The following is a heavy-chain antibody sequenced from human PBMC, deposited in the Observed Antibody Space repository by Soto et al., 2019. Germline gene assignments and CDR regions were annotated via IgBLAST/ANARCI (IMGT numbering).Heavy chain of an antibody. V-gene: IGHV1-18*01. D-gene: IGHD2-15*01. CDR3: ARDMSVFIVVVVAAYGMDV. CDR2: IRDYNGNT. CDR1: CYTFTHYG. J-gene: IGHJ6*02. Sequence: SVKVSCKASCYTFTHYGLPWVRQAPGQGLGWMGWIRDYNGNTTYAQKLQGRVTMTTDTSTSTAYMELRSLRSDDTAVYYCARDMSVFIVVVVAAYGMDVWGQGTTVTVSS.